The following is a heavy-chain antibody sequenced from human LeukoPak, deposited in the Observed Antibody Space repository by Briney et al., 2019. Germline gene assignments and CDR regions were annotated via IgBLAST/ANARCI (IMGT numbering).Heavy chain of an antibody. CDR1: GFTFSSYA. CDR3: AARYQLLFAVDY. V-gene: IGHV3-23*01. J-gene: IGHJ4*02. Sequence: GGSLRLSCAASGFTFSSYAMSWVRQAPGKGLEWVSAISGSGGSTYYADSVKGRFTISRDNSKNTLYLQMNSLRAEDTAVYYCAARYQLLFAVDYWGQGTLVTVSS. CDR2: ISGSGGST. D-gene: IGHD2-2*01.